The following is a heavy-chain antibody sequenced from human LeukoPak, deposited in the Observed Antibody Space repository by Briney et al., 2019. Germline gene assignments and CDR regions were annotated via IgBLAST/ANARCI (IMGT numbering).Heavy chain of an antibody. CDR3: AVGFASGFDP. J-gene: IGHJ5*02. V-gene: IGHV3-48*03. D-gene: IGHD1-26*01. CDR1: GFTFSSYE. CDR2: ISSSGSTI. Sequence: GGSLRLSCAASGFTFSSYEMNWVRQAPGKGLEWVSYISSSGSTIYYADSVKGRFAISRDDSKNMVYLQLNSLTADDTAVYYYAVGFASGFDPWGQGTLVTVSS.